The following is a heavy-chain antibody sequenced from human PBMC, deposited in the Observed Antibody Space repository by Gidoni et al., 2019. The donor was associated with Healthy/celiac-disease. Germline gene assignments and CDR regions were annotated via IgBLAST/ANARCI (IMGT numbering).Heavy chain of an antibody. V-gene: IGHV4-38-2*02. CDR1: GYSISSGYY. CDR2: IYHSGSP. CDR3: ARDFSLGARDY. J-gene: IGHJ4*02. Sequence: QVQLQESGPGLVKPSETLSLTCTVSGYSISSGYYWGWIRQPPGKGLEWIGSIYHSGSPYYNPSLKSRVTISVDTSKNQFSLKLRSVTAADTAVYYCARDFSLGARDYWGQGTLVTVSS. D-gene: IGHD1-26*01.